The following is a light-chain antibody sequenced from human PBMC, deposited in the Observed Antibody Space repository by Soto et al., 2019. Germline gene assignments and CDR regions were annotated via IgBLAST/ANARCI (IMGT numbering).Light chain of an antibody. V-gene: IGLV2-14*01. CDR2: DVA. J-gene: IGLJ1*01. Sequence: QSALTQPASVSGSPGQSITIPCTGSIGDVGGYDYVSWYQQHPGKAPRLMIYDVAIRPSGVSNRFSASKSGSTASLTISGLQAEDEADYYCTSYTTSGTDVFGTGTKLTVL. CDR3: TSYTTSGTDV. CDR1: IGDVGGYDY.